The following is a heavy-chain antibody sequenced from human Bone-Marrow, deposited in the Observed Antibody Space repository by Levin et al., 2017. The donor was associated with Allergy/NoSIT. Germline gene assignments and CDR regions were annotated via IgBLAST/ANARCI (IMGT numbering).Heavy chain of an antibody. CDR3: TTDLRGRNYYYGMDV. CDR1: GFTFSNAW. Sequence: GGSLRLSCAASGFTFSNAWMSWVRQAPGKGLEWVGRIKSKTDGGTTDYAAPVKGRFTISRDDSKNTLYLQMNSLKTEDTAVYYCTTDLRGRNYYYGMDVWGQGTTVTVSS. J-gene: IGHJ6*02. CDR2: IKSKTDGGTT. V-gene: IGHV3-15*01.